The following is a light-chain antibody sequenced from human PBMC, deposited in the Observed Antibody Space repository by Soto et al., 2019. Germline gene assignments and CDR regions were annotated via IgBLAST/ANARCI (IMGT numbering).Light chain of an antibody. J-gene: IGKJ5*01. Sequence: DIQMTQSPSTVSASVGDRVTITCRASQNIISWLAWYQQQPGRAPKLLIYAASILQSGVPSRFSGSGSGTDFTLTITSLQPEYFATSYCQQAYGFPVTFGQGTRLEIK. CDR3: QQAYGFPVT. CDR1: QNIISW. V-gene: IGKV1-12*01. CDR2: AAS.